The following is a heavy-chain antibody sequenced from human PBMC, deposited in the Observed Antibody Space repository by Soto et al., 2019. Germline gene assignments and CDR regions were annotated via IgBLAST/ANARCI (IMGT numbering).Heavy chain of an antibody. D-gene: IGHD3-16*02. CDR2: IYYSGST. V-gene: IGHV4-59*01. CDR3: AREAYYDYIWGSYRTFDY. CDR1: GGSIGSYY. Sequence: SVTLSLTCTVSGGSIGSYYWSWIRQTPGKGLEWIGYIYYSGSTNYNPSLKSRVTISVDTSKNQFSLKLSSVTAADTAVYYCAREAYYDYIWGSYRTFDYWGQGTLVTVSS. J-gene: IGHJ4*02.